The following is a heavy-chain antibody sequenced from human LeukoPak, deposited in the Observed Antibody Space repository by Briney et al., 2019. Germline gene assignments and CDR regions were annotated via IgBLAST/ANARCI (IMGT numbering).Heavy chain of an antibody. V-gene: IGHV1-69*04. J-gene: IGHJ6*03. D-gene: IGHD2-2*01. Sequence: SVKVSCKASGGTFSSYAISWVRQAPGQGLEWMGRIIPILGIANYAQKFQGRVTITTDESTSTAYMELSSLRSEDTAVYYCARALAIPRYCSSTSCFGPEYYYYYMDVWGKGTTVTVSS. CDR2: IIPILGIA. CDR1: GGTFSSYA. CDR3: ARALAIPRYCSSTSCFGPEYYYYYMDV.